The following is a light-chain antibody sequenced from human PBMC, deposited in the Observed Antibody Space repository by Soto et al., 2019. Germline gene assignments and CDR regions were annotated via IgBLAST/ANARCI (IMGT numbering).Light chain of an antibody. Sequence: EIVLPQSPATLSLSPGESAALSCRASQRVSSYLAWYQQKPGQALRLLIYDASNRATGIPARFSGSGSGTDFTLTISSLEPEDFAVYYCQPYGSFGQGTKVDIK. CDR1: QRVSSY. V-gene: IGKV3-11*01. CDR2: DAS. J-gene: IGKJ1*01. CDR3: QPYGS.